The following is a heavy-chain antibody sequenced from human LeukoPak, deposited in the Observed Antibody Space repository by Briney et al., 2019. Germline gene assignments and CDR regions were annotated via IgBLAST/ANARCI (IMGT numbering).Heavy chain of an antibody. CDR3: ARTIAAAAGDPFDI. CDR2: ISYDGSNK. CDR1: GFSFGDYA. J-gene: IGHJ3*02. Sequence: GGSLRLSCTASGFSFGDYAMSWVRQAPGKGLEWVAVISYDGSNKWYADSVKGRFTISRDNSKNTLYLQMTSLTTEDTAVYYCARTIAAAAGDPFDIWGQGTMVTVSS. V-gene: IGHV3-30-3*01. D-gene: IGHD6-13*01.